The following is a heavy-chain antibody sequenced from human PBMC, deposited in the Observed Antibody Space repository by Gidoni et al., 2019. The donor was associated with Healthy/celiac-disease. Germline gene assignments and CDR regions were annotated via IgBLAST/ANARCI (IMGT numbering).Heavy chain of an antibody. V-gene: IGHV3-73*02. Sequence: EVQLVESGGGLVQPGGSLKLSRAASGFTLSGSAMHWVRQASGKGLEWVGRIRSKANSYATAYAASVKGRFTISRDDSKNTAYLQMNSLKTEDTAVYYCTRLGYGDYGDYFDYWGQGTLVTVSS. CDR3: TRLGYGDYGDYFDY. D-gene: IGHD4-17*01. J-gene: IGHJ4*02. CDR2: IRSKANSYAT. CDR1: GFTLSGSA.